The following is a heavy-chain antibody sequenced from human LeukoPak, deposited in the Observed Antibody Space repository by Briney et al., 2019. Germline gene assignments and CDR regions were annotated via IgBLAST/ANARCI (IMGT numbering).Heavy chain of an antibody. Sequence: SETLSFTCAVYGGSFSGYYWSWIRQPPGKGLEWIGEINHSGSTNYNPSLKSRVTISVDTSKNQFSLKLSSVTAADTAVYFCARARNYYDSSDYYYEGDAFDIWGQGTMVTVSS. J-gene: IGHJ3*02. CDR3: ARARNYYDSSDYYYEGDAFDI. V-gene: IGHV4-34*01. CDR2: INHSGST. D-gene: IGHD3-22*01. CDR1: GGSFSGYY.